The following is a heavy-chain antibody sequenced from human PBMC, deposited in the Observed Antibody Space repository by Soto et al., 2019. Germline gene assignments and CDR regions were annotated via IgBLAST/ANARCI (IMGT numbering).Heavy chain of an antibody. V-gene: IGHV1-69*06. CDR3: ARRDSGGFYRFFDS. D-gene: IGHD2-15*01. CDR1: GGSLSTNP. CDR2: TGSGTGPG. J-gene: IGHJ4*02. Sequence: SVKVSCKASGGSLSTNPISWVQQAPGQGLEWMGGTGSGTGPGNHAQKFQGRLTVTADKSTSTVYMELTNLSSEDTAVYYCARRDSGGFYRFFDSWGQGTLVTVSS.